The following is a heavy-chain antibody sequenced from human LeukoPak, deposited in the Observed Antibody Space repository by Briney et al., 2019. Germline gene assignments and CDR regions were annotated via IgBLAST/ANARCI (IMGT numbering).Heavy chain of an antibody. CDR2: MYPGDSET. CDR3: ARQVEYSSSFDDY. Sequence: GESLKISCKGSGNSFINYWIGWVRQMPGKGLEWMGIMYPGDSETRYSPSVQGRVTISADKSISTAYLQWSSLKASDTAMYYCARQVEYSSSFDDYWGQGTLVTVSS. CDR1: GNSFINYW. D-gene: IGHD6-6*01. J-gene: IGHJ4*02. V-gene: IGHV5-51*01.